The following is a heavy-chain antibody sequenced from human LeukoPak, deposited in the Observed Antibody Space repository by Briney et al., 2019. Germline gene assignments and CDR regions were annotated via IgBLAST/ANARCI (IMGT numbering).Heavy chain of an antibody. D-gene: IGHD1-14*01. CDR3: AGLIRPGWFDP. V-gene: IGHV4-59*08. CDR1: GDSFSYFY. J-gene: IGHJ5*02. Sequence: PSETLSLTCTVSGDSFSYFYWSWIRQPPGKGLEWIGYIYNSGSTNYNPSLKSRVTISVDTSKNQFSLKLSSVTAADTAVYYCAGLIRPGWFDPWGQGTLVTVSS. CDR2: IYNSGST.